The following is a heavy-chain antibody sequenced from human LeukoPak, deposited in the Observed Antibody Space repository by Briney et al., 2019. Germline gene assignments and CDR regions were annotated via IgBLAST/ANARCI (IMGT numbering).Heavy chain of an antibody. V-gene: IGHV3-21*01. J-gene: IGHJ4*02. CDR3: ANLGPPGRDHYLES. D-gene: IGHD5-24*01. Sequence: GGSLRLSCAASGFTFSSYSMNWVRQAPGKGLEWVSSISSSSSYIYYADSVKGRFTISRDNAKNSLYLQMNSLRDEDTAVYYCANLGPPGRDHYLESWGQGTLVTVSP. CDR2: ISSSSSYI. CDR1: GFTFSSYS.